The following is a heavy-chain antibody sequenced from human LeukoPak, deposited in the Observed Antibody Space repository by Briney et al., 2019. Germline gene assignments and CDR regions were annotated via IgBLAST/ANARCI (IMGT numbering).Heavy chain of an antibody. V-gene: IGHV3-53*01. D-gene: IGHD3-22*01. CDR2: TYTGGNS. J-gene: IGHJ3*02. Sequence: PGGSLRLSCAASGFTVSSIHMVWVRQAPGKGLEWVSVTYTGGNSYYADPVKGRFIISRDISKNTLYLQMNSLRAEDSALYYCARGGRGSAAVVAPRSFDIWGQGTMVTVSS. CDR1: GFTVSSIH. CDR3: ARGGRGSAAVVAPRSFDI.